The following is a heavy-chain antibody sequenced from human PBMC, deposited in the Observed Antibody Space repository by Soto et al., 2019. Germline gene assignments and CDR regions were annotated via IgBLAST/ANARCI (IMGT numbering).Heavy chain of an antibody. CDR2: ISPYTYNT. V-gene: IGHV1-18*04. CDR1: GYTFTSYG. D-gene: IGHD2-21*01. J-gene: IGHJ4*02. Sequence: QVQLVQSGAEVKKPGASVKVTCKTSGYTFTSYGISWVRQATGQGPEWMGWISPYTYNTNYAQKFQGRVTMTTDTSTSTVYMELRSLRSDDTAVYYCARDLRGNSYYFDFWGQGTLITVSS. CDR3: ARDLRGNSYYFDF.